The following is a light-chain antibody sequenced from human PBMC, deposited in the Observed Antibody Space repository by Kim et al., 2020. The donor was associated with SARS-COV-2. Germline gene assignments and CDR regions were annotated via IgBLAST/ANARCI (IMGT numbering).Light chain of an antibody. CDR3: HQYYSIPPYT. J-gene: IGKJ4*01. CDR1: QSILYSSNNKTY. Sequence: TINGKSSQSILYSSNNKTYVAWYQQKQGQPPKLLIYWASTRESGVPDRFSGSGSGTDFTLTISSLQAEDVAVYYCHQYYSIPPYTFGGGTKVDIK. CDR2: WAS. V-gene: IGKV4-1*01.